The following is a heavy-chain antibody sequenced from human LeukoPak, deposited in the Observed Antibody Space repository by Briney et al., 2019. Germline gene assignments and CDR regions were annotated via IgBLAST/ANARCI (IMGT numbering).Heavy chain of an antibody. CDR3: AKEVAIVGGTLYLDY. CDR2: INGDGSKT. V-gene: IGHV3-74*01. CDR1: GFTFGNYW. J-gene: IGHJ4*02. Sequence: PGGSLRLSCAASGFTFGNYWMHWVRQAPGKGLLWVSRINGDGSKTDYADSVKGRFTISRDNAKNSLFLQMNSLRAEDTAVYYCAKEVAIVGGTLYLDYWGQGTLVTVSS. D-gene: IGHD1-26*01.